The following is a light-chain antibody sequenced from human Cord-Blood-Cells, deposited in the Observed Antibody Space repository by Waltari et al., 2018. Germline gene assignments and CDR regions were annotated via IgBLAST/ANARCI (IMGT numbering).Light chain of an antibody. CDR3: SSYTSSSTLYVV. J-gene: IGLJ2*01. CDR1: SSDVGGYTY. V-gene: IGLV2-14*01. Sequence: QSALTQPASVSGSPGPSITISCTGTSSDVGGYTYVSWYQQHPGKAPKLMIYEVSNRPSGVSNRFSGSKSGNTASLTISGLQAEDEADYYCSSYTSSSTLYVVFGGGTKLTVL. CDR2: EVS.